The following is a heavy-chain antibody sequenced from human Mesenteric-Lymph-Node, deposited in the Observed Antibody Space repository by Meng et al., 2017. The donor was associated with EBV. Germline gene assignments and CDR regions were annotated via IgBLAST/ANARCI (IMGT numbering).Heavy chain of an antibody. J-gene: IGHJ4*02. CDR3: ARVRDNGYFDY. CDR2: ISNDGRST. D-gene: IGHD2-8*01. V-gene: IGHV3-64*07. CDR1: GFTFSKFN. Sequence: EVQLGESGGGLVQPGGSLRLSCAASGFTFSKFNMHWVCQAPGKGLEYVSAISNDGRSTYYVDSVKGRFVISRDNSKNTLYLQMGSLRADDMAVYYCARVRDNGYFDYWGQGALVTVSS.